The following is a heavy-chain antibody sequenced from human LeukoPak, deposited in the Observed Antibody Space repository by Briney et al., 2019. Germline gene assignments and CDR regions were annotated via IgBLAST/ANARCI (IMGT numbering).Heavy chain of an antibody. V-gene: IGHV4-30-2*01. D-gene: IGHD3-3*01. J-gene: IGHJ4*02. CDR3: ARTRDFWSGYFDY. CDR2: ILHSGST. Sequence: SQTLSLTCVVSGVSITSDTYCWSWIRQPPGEGLEWIGYILHSGSTYFNPSLKSRVTISIDTSKSQFSLKLSSVTAADTAVYYCARTRDFWSGYFDYWGQGTLVTVSS. CDR1: GVSITSDTYC.